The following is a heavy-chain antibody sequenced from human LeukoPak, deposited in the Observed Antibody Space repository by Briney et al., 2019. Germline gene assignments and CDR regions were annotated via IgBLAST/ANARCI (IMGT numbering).Heavy chain of an antibody. CDR2: VNPDTGNT. Sequence: ASVTVSFTAAGYSFTTFHINWVRQAPGQGPEWMGWVNPDTGNTGFAQKFQGRVTITQNSSVTTVYMELTSLTSEDTAIYYCARRGLVAGIYDLVYGFDLWGQGTMVTVSS. D-gene: IGHD3/OR15-3a*01. CDR3: ARRGLVAGIYDLVYGFDL. CDR1: GYSFTTFH. J-gene: IGHJ3*01. V-gene: IGHV1-8*03.